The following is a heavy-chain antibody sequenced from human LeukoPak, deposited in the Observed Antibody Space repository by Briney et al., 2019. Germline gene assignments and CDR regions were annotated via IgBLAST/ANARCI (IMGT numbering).Heavy chain of an antibody. CDR3: AREAVVTPAPYYYYGMDV. CDR1: GYTFTGYY. CDR2: FNPNRGGT. D-gene: IGHD4-23*01. J-gene: IGHJ6*02. V-gene: IGHV1-2*02. Sequence: ASVKVSCKASGYTFTGYYMHWWRQAPRQGLEGMGWFNPNRGGTNYGQKFQGRVTMTRDTSITTAYKKLNSLRAEDTAVYYCAREAVVTPAPYYYYGMDVWGQGTTVTVSS.